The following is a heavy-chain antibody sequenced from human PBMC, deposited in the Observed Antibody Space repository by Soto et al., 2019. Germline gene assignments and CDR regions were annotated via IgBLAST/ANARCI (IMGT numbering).Heavy chain of an antibody. CDR2: MNPNSGNT. CDR1: GYTFTSYD. V-gene: IGHV1-8*01. Sequence: ASVKVSCKASGYTFTSYDINWVRQATGRGLEWMGWMNPNSGNTGYAQKFQGRVTMTRNTSISTAYMELSSLRSEDTAVYYCARGASDYGDYADFDYWGQGTLVTVYS. CDR3: ARGASDYGDYADFDY. J-gene: IGHJ4*02. D-gene: IGHD4-17*01.